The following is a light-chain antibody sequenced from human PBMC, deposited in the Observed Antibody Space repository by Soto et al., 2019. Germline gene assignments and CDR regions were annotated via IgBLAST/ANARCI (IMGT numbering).Light chain of an antibody. V-gene: IGKV3-11*01. J-gene: IGKJ5*01. Sequence: EIVLTQSPGTLSLSPGERATLSCRASQSVSNYLAWYQQKPGQAPRLLIFDASNRATGIPARFSGNGSGTDFTLTISSLEPEDFAVYYCQQRSNWTPITFGQGTRLEIK. CDR1: QSVSNY. CDR3: QQRSNWTPIT. CDR2: DAS.